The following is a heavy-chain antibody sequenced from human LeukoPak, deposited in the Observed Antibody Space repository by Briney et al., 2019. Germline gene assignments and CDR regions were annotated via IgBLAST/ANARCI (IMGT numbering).Heavy chain of an antibody. CDR3: ARAQSGRCSSTSCYDYGMDV. V-gene: IGHV3-7*01. J-gene: IGHJ6*02. CDR2: INQNGSEK. Sequence: GGSLRLSCAASTFTFSNYWMSWVRQAPGKGLEWVANINQNGSEKYYADSVKGRFTFSRDNAKNSLHLQMNCLRAEDTAVYYCARAQSGRCSSTSCYDYGMDVWGQGTTVTVSS. D-gene: IGHD2-2*01. CDR1: TFTFSNYW.